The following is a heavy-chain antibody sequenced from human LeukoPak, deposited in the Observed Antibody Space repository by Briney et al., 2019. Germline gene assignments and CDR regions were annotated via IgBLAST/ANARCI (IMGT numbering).Heavy chain of an antibody. Sequence: PSETQSLTCAVYGGSFSGYYWSWIRQPPGKGLEWIGEINHSGSTNYNPSLKSRVTISVDTSKNQFSLKLSFVTAADTAVYYCARGLRFLVVWGQGTTVTVSS. J-gene: IGHJ6*02. CDR3: ARGLRFLVV. CDR2: INHSGST. D-gene: IGHD3-3*01. V-gene: IGHV4-34*01. CDR1: GGSFSGYY.